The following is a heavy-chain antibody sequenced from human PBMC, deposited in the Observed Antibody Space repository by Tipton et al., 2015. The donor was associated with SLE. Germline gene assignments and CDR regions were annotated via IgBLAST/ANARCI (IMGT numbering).Heavy chain of an antibody. CDR3: ARGTVFGV. CDR1: GGSISSYY. D-gene: IGHD3-3*01. Sequence: TLSLTCTVSGGSISSYYWSWIRQPPGKGLEWIGYIYYSGSTYYNPSLKSRVTISVDTSKNQFSLKLTSVTAADTAVYYCARGTVFGVWGQGTLVTVSS. J-gene: IGHJ4*02. V-gene: IGHV4-59*12. CDR2: IYYSGST.